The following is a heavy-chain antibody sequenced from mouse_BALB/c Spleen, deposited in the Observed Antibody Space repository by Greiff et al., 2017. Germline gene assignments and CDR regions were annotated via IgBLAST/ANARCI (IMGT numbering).Heavy chain of an antibody. D-gene: IGHD1-1*01. J-gene: IGHJ4*01. V-gene: IGHV5-17*02. CDR3: ARCPYYSGSSFYAMGY. CDR1: GFTFSSFG. CDR2: ISSGSSTI. Sequence: EVKLMESGGGLVQPGGSRKLSCAASGFTFSSFGMHWVRQAPEKGLEWVAYISSGSSTIYYADTVKGRFTISRDNPKNTLFLQMTSLRSEDTAMYYCARCPYYSGSSFYAMGYWGQGTSVTASS.